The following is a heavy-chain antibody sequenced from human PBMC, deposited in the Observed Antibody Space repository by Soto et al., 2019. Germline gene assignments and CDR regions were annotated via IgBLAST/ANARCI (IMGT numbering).Heavy chain of an antibody. CDR2: IKCDGIST. D-gene: IGHD3-10*01. J-gene: IGHJ4*02. V-gene: IGHV3-74*01. CDR1: GFTFSSYW. CDR3: ARGAMGNYYNDY. Sequence: VQLVESGGGLVQSGGSLRLSCAASGFTFSSYWMHWVRQAPGKGLVWVSRIKCDGISTNYADSVKGRFTISRDNAKDTVFLQMNGLSADDTAVYYCARGAMGNYYNDYWGQGTLVTVSS.